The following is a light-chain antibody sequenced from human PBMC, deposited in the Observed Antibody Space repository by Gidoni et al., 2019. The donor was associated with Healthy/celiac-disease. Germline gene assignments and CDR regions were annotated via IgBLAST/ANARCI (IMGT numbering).Light chain of an antibody. CDR1: QSISSY. CDR3: QQSYSTPRWT. CDR2: AAS. Sequence: DIQMTHSPSSLSASAGDRVTITCRASQSISSYLNWYQQKPGKAPKLLIYAASSLQSGVPSRFSGSGSGTDFTLTISSLQPEDFATYYCQQSYSTPRWTFXXXTKVEIK. V-gene: IGKV1-39*01. J-gene: IGKJ1*01.